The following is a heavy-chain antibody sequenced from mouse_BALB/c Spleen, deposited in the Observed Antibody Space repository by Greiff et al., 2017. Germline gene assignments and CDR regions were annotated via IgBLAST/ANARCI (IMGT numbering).Heavy chain of an antibody. V-gene: IGHV2-2*02. CDR1: GFSLTSYG. J-gene: IGHJ3*01. D-gene: IGHD1-2*01. CDR3: ARESFTTAFAY. CDR2: IWSGGST. Sequence: QVQLQQSGPGLVQPSQSLSITCTVSGFSLTSYGVHWVRQSPGKGLEWLGVIWSGGSTDYNAAFISRLSISKDNSKSQVFFKMNSLQANDTAIYYCARESFTTAFAYWGQGTLVTVSA.